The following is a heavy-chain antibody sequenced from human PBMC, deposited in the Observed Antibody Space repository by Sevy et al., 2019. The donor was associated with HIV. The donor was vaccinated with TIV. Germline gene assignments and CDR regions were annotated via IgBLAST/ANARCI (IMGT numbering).Heavy chain of an antibody. CDR3: AREGTKGVWFDP. V-gene: IGHV4-31*03. D-gene: IGHD3-16*01. CDR1: GGSINSGDYY. Sequence: SETLSLTCTVSGGSINSGDYYWSWIRQHPEKGLEWIGYIFHTGSTYYNRSFKSRATISVDTSKNQFSLKLSLMTAADTAVYSCAREGTKGVWFDPWGQGTLVTVSS. J-gene: IGHJ5*02. CDR2: IFHTGST.